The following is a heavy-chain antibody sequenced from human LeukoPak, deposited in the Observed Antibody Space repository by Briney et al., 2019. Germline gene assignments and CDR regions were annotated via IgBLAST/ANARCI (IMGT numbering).Heavy chain of an antibody. CDR1: GFTFSSYA. J-gene: IGHJ4*02. CDR2: ISGSGGST. D-gene: IGHD4-17*01. CDR3: ARFNYGDYGTFDY. V-gene: IGHV3-23*01. Sequence: GGSLRLSCAASGFTFSSYAMSWVRQAPGKGLEWVSAISGSGGSTYYADSVKGRFTISRDNAKNSLYLQMNSLRAEDTAVYYCARFNYGDYGTFDYWGQGTLVTVSS.